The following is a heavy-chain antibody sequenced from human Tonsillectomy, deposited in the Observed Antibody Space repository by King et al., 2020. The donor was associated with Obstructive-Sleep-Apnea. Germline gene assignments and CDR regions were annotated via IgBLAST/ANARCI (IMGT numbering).Heavy chain of an antibody. J-gene: IGHJ4*02. Sequence: VQLVESGGGVVQPGRSLRLSCAASGFTFSSYGMHWVRQAPGKGLEWGAGISYDGSNKYYADSVKGRFTISRDNSKNTLYLQMNSLRAEDTAVYYCAKDGSPEPLDYWGQGTLVTVSS. CDR1: GFTFSSYG. CDR3: AKDGSPEPLDY. V-gene: IGHV3-30*18. D-gene: IGHD1-14*01. CDR2: ISYDGSNK.